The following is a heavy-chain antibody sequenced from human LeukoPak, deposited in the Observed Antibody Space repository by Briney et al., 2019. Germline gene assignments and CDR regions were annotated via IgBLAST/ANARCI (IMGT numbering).Heavy chain of an antibody. CDR1: GFTFSSYW. J-gene: IGHJ6*04. CDR3: ARDLRVRGVRIVQIYGKDV. V-gene: IGHV3-74*01. Sequence: GGSLRLSCAASGFTFSSYWMHWVRQAPGKGLVWVSRINSDGSSTSYADSVKGRFTISRDNAKNTLYLQMNSLRAEDTAVYYCARDLRVRGVRIVQIYGKDVWGKGTTVTVSS. CDR2: INSDGSST. D-gene: IGHD3-10*01.